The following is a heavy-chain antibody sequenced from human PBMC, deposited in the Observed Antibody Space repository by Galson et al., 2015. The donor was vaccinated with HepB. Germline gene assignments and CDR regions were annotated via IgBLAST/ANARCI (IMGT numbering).Heavy chain of an antibody. CDR3: ARVATSDYGDHSHFDY. V-gene: IGHV3-11*06. CDR2: ISTSGTYT. D-gene: IGHD4-17*01. J-gene: IGHJ4*02. Sequence: SLRLSCAASGFTFSDYYMTWIRQAPGKGLEWISYISTSGTYTNYADSEKGRFTISRDNAKNSLYLQMNSLRVEDTAVFYCARVATSDYGDHSHFDYWGQGTLVTVSS. CDR1: GFTFSDYY.